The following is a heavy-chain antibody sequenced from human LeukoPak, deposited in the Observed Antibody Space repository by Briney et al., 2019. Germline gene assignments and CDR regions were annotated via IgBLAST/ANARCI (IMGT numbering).Heavy chain of an antibody. CDR3: ARSDGDYYYFDY. D-gene: IGHD5-12*01. CDR2: INPSGGTT. CDR1: GYIFTSYS. V-gene: IGHV1-46*01. J-gene: IGHJ4*02. Sequence: ASVKVSCKASGYIFTSYSMHWVRRAPGQGLEWMGIINPSGGTTNYAQKFQGRVTMTRDTSTSTAYMELRSLRSDDTAVYYCARSDGDYYYFDYWGQGTLVTVSS.